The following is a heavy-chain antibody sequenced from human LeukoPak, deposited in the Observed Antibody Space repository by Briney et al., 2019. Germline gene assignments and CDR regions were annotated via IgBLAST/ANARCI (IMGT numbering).Heavy chain of an antibody. CDR1: GGSISSYY. V-gene: IGHV4-4*07. Sequence: SETLSLTCTVSGGSISSYYWSWIRQPAGKGLEWIGRIYTTENTNYNPSLKSRVTMSLDTSSNQFSLRLTSVTAADTAVYYCARDGWESGDYWGQGTLVTVSS. D-gene: IGHD1-26*01. J-gene: IGHJ4*02. CDR2: IYTTENT. CDR3: ARDGWESGDY.